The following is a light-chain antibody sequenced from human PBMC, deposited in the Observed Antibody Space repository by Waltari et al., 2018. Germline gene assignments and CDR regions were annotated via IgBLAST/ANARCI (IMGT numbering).Light chain of an antibody. CDR3: QQFNNWSWT. V-gene: IGKV3-15*01. Sequence: EIVMTQSPATLSVSPGERATLSCRASPSVSSNLAWYQQKPGQPPRLLIYGASSRATGIPARFSGSGSGTEFTLTISSLQSEDFAVYYCQQFNNWSWTFGQGTKVEIK. J-gene: IGKJ1*01. CDR1: PSVSSN. CDR2: GAS.